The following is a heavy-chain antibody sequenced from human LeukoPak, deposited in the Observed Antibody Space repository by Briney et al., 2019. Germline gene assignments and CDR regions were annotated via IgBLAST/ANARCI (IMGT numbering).Heavy chain of an antibody. CDR2: INAGNGNT. CDR1: GYTFTSYA. D-gene: IGHD3-10*01. J-gene: IGHJ4*02. Sequence: GASVKVSSKASGYTFTSYAMHWVHQAPGQRLEWMGWINAGNGNTKYSQKFQGRVTITRDTSASTAYMELSSLRSEDTAVYYCARVNKSYGSGSYFDYWGQGTLVAVSS. CDR3: ARVNKSYGSGSYFDY. V-gene: IGHV1-3*01.